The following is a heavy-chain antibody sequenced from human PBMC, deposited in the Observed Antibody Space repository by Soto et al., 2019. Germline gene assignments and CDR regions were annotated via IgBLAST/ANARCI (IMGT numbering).Heavy chain of an antibody. J-gene: IGHJ6*02. CDR2: IYHTGNT. V-gene: IGHV4-30-4*01. CDR3: AREPLDGMDV. CDR1: GGSVNTGDNY. Sequence: HVQLHQSGPRLVKPSQTLSLECSVIGGSVNTGDNYWSWVRQSPGRGLEWIGYIYHTGNTFYNPALENRVTMSVDASKNQFSLTLTSVTDADTAVYFCAREPLDGMDVWGQGTNVTVSS.